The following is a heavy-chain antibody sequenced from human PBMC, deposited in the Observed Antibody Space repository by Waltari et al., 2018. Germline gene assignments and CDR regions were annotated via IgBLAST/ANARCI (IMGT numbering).Heavy chain of an antibody. J-gene: IGHJ4*02. CDR3: ARDPPVMVVGVSFDY. Sequence: EVQLVASGGGLVQPGGSLRLSCAASGFSFSSYSRNLVRQAPGKGLECISYISSSSSPIYYADSVRGRFTISRDNAKNSVYLQMNSLRAEDTAVYYCARDPPVMVVGVSFDYWGQGTLVTVSS. CDR1: GFSFSSYS. D-gene: IGHD1-26*01. CDR2: ISSSSSPI. V-gene: IGHV3-48*04.